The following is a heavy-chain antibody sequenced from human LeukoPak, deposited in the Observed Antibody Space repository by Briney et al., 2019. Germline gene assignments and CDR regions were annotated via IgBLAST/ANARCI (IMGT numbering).Heavy chain of an antibody. J-gene: IGHJ4*02. D-gene: IGHD5-12*01. CDR1: GYTFTSYG. CDR3: ARDNSGYDYVGDY. CDR2: ISAYNGNT. Sequence: GASVNVSCKASGYTFTSYGISWVRQAPGQGLEWMGWISAYNGNTNYAQKLQGRVTMTTDTSTSTACMELRSLRSDDTAVYYCARDNSGYDYVGDYWGQGTLVTVSS. V-gene: IGHV1-18*01.